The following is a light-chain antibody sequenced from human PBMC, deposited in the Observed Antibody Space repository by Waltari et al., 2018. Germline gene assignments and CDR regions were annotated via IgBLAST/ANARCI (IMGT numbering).Light chain of an antibody. CDR3: SSYTTIASYV. J-gene: IGLJ1*01. Sequence: QSALTQPASVSASPGQSITISCTGTSSDVGAYAYISWYQQHPGKVPKFIIYEVNKRHAGVSDRVSGAKFDNTASPTITGLQPEDEAEYYCSSYTTIASYVFGTGTKVTVL. V-gene: IGLV2-14*01. CDR2: EVN. CDR1: SSDVGAYAY.